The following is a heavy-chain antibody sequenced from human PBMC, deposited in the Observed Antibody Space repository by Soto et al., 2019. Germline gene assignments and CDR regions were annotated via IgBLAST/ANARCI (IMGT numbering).Heavy chain of an antibody. J-gene: IGHJ6*02. Sequence: EVQLVESGGGLVQPGGSLRLSCVASGFTFTDYWMHWVRQAPGKGLVWVSRLNSDGSSGYYGDSMKGRFTISRDNAKVTVYRQSNSLRDEETAVYYCARGLKYNYGMDVWGQGTTVTVSS. CDR1: GFTFTDYW. D-gene: IGHD1-20*01. CDR2: LNSDGSSG. V-gene: IGHV3-74*01. CDR3: ARGLKYNYGMDV.